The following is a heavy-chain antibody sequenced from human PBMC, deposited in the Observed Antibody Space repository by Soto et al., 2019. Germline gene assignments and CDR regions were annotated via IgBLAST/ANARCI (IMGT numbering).Heavy chain of an antibody. CDR1: GYTFTSYG. J-gene: IGHJ4*02. Sequence: QVQLVQSGAEVKKPGASVKVSCKASGYTFTSYGISWVRQAPGQGLEWMGWISAYNGNTNYAQKLKGRVNMTTDTSTSTAYMELRSLRSDDTAVYYCARDSTEILTYLRAIPRFDYWGQGTLVTVSS. CDR3: ARDSTEILTYLRAIPRFDY. D-gene: IGHD1-26*01. V-gene: IGHV1-18*04. CDR2: ISAYNGNT.